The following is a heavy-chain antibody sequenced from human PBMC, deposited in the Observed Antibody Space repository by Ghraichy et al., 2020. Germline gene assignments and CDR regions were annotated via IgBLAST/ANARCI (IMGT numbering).Heavy chain of an antibody. CDR1: GFTFSSYS. CDR2: ISRSSSTI. D-gene: IGHD3-16*01. CDR3: ARDGGSDDTFDI. Sequence: GGSLRLSCAASGFTFSSYSMNWVRQAPGKGLEWISYISRSSSTIDYTDSVKGRFTISRDNAKNSLYLQMNSLSDADTAVYYCARDGGSDDTFDIWGQGTLVTVSS. J-gene: IGHJ3*02. V-gene: IGHV3-48*02.